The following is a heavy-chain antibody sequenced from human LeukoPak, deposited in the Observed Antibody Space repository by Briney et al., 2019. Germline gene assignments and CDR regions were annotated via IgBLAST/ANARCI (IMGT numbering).Heavy chain of an antibody. D-gene: IGHD2-2*01. Sequence: GGSLRLSCAASGFTFTDYSMNWVRQAPGKGLEWVSSISGDSRHIFYADSVKGRFTISRDNAKYSLYLQMSSLRADDTAVYYCARPYCLTTSCYADDYWGQGTLVTVSS. CDR3: ARPYCLTTSCYADDY. CDR2: ISGDSRHI. J-gene: IGHJ4*02. V-gene: IGHV3-21*01. CDR1: GFTFTDYS.